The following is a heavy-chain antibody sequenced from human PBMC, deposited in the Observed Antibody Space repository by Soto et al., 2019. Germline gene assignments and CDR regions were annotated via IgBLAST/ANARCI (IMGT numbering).Heavy chain of an antibody. Sequence: GASVKVSCKASGGTFSSYAISWVRQAPGQGLEWMGGIIPIFGTANYAQKFQGRVTITADESTSTAYMELSSLRSEDTAVYYCARGTPGVVPAAIDYWGQGTLVTVSS. V-gene: IGHV1-69*13. CDR3: ARGTPGVVPAAIDY. CDR1: GGTFSSYA. D-gene: IGHD2-2*01. CDR2: IIPIFGTA. J-gene: IGHJ4*02.